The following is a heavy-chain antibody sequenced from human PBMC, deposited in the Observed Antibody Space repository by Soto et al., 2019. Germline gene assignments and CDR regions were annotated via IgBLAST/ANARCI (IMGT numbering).Heavy chain of an antibody. CDR2: IIPIFGTA. Sequence: SVKVSCKASGGTFSSYAISWVRQAPGQGLEWMGGIIPIFGTANYAQKFQGRVTITADESTSTAYMELSSLRSEDTAVYYCARDLGVVVPAASPFDPWGQGPLVTVSS. CDR3: ARDLGVVVPAASPFDP. D-gene: IGHD2-2*01. CDR1: GGTFSSYA. J-gene: IGHJ5*02. V-gene: IGHV1-69*13.